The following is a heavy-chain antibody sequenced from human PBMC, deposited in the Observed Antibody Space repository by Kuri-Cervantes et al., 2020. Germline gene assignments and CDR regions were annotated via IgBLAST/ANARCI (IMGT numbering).Heavy chain of an antibody. CDR3: ARGTYYGDYIPAAFDI. CDR1: GYSFTSYW. J-gene: IGHJ3*02. D-gene: IGHD4-17*01. Sequence: GESLKISCKGSGYSFTSYWIGWVRQAPGQGLEWMGWVSAYNGNTNYAQKLQGRVTMTTDTSTSTAYMELRSLRSDDTAVYYCARGTYYGDYIPAAFDIWGQGTMVTVSS. CDR2: VSAYNGNT. V-gene: IGHV1-18*04.